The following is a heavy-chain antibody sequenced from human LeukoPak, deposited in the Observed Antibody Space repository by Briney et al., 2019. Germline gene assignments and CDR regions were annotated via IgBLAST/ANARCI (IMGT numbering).Heavy chain of an antibody. D-gene: IGHD5-24*01. Sequence: ASVKVSCKASGYTFTGYYTHWVRQAPGQGLEWMGWINPNSGGTNYAQKFQGRVTMTRDTSISTAYMELSRLRSDDTAVYYCARDRRWLGQLLWPFDYWGQGTLVTVSS. V-gene: IGHV1-2*02. CDR2: INPNSGGT. J-gene: IGHJ4*02. CDR1: GYTFTGYY. CDR3: ARDRRWLGQLLWPFDY.